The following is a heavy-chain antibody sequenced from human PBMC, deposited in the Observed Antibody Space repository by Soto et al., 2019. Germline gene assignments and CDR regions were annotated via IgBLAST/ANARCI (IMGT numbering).Heavy chain of an antibody. Sequence: SETLSLTCTVSGGSISSGDYYWSWIRQPPGKGLEWIGYIYYSGSTYYNPSLKSRVTISVDTSKNQFSLKLSSVTAADTAVYYCARERRGLFDYWGQGTPVTAPQ. D-gene: IGHD6-25*01. CDR3: ARERRGLFDY. J-gene: IGHJ4*02. CDR1: GGSISSGDYY. V-gene: IGHV4-30-4*01. CDR2: IYYSGST.